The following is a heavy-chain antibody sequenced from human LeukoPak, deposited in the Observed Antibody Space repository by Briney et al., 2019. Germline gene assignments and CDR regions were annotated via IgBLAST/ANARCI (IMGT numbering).Heavy chain of an antibody. CDR3: ARVSTAYYYDSSGYLVNAFDI. J-gene: IGHJ3*02. D-gene: IGHD3-22*01. CDR1: GGTFSSYA. V-gene: IGHV1-69*04. Sequence: GSSVKVSCKASGGTFSSYAISWVRQAPGQGLEWMGRIIPILGIANYAQKFQGRVTITADKSTSTAYMELSSLRSEDTAVYYSARVSTAYYYDSSGYLVNAFDIWGQGTMVTVSS. CDR2: IIPILGIA.